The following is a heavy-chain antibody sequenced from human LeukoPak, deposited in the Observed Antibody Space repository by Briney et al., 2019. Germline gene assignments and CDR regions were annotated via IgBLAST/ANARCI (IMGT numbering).Heavy chain of an antibody. D-gene: IGHD6-19*01. CDR2: IYPGD. J-gene: IGHJ4*02. CDR3: ARSGWGEFKLYSSGWYNY. V-gene: IGHV5-51*01. Sequence: GESLKISCKGSGYSFTSYWIGWVRQMPGKGLEWMGIIYPGDYSPSFQGQVTISADKSISTAYLQWSSLKASDTAMYYCARSGWGEFKLYSSGWYNYWGQGTLVTVSS. CDR1: GYSFTSYW.